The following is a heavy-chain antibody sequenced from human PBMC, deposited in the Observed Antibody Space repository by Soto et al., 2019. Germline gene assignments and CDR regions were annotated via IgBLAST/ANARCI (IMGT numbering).Heavy chain of an antibody. CDR2: IIPILGIA. CDR3: AREAQRHYSYYGMDV. V-gene: IGHV1-69*08. J-gene: IGHJ6*02. CDR1: GGTFSSYT. Sequence: QVQLVQSGAEVKKPGSSVKVSCKASGGTFSSYTISWVRQAPGQGLEWMGRIIPILGIANYAQKFQGRVTITADKSTSTAYMERSSLRSEDTAVYYCAREAQRHYSYYGMDVWGQGTTVTVSS.